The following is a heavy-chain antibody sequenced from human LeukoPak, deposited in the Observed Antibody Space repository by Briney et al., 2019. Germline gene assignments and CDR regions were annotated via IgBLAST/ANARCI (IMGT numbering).Heavy chain of an antibody. CDR2: INPRGGST. CDR3: ARVPLRGYDILTGNGPNYFDY. CDR1: GYTFTSYY. V-gene: IGHV1-46*01. J-gene: IGHJ4*02. Sequence: ASVKVSCKASGYTFTSYYMHWVRQAPGQGREGMGIINPRGGSTSYAQKCHGRVTMPRDKSTSTVYMELRSLRSEDTAVYYCARVPLRGYDILTGNGPNYFDYWGKGTLVTVSS. D-gene: IGHD3-9*01.